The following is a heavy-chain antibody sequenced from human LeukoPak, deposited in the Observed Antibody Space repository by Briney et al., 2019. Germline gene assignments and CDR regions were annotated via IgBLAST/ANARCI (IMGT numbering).Heavy chain of an antibody. CDR1: GLSISSGSNY. D-gene: IGHD3-22*01. Sequence: SETLFLTCSVSGLSISSGSNYWGWIRQPPGKTLEWIGSIYSRGNTYYNPSLKSRVIILIDTAKNHFSLNLSSVTAADTAVYYCARSDGYGLVGIWGQGTMVTVSS. J-gene: IGHJ3*02. V-gene: IGHV4-39*07. CDR3: ARSDGYGLVGI. CDR2: IYSRGNT.